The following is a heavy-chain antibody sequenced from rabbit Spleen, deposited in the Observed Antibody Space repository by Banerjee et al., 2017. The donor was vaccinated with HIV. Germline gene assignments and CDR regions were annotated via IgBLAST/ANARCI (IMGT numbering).Heavy chain of an antibody. V-gene: IGHV1S47*01. CDR2: IDPIFSNT. J-gene: IGHJ4*01. CDR1: GFDFSDYG. CDR3: VRDRANIGGDYGPYYFDL. Sequence: QEQLVESGGGLVQPGGSLKLSCKASGFDFSDYGMSWVRQAPGKGLEWIGYIDPIFSNTYYASWVSGRFTISSHNAQNTLCLQLNSLTAADTATYFCVRDRANIGGDYGPYYFDLWGPGTLVTVS. D-gene: IGHD2-1*01.